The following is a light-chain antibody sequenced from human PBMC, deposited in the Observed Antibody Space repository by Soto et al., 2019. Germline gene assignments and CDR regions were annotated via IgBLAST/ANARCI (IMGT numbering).Light chain of an antibody. V-gene: IGLV2-14*01. CDR1: SSDVGGYNY. CDR3: SSYTSSSTVV. Sequence: QSALTQPASVSGSPGQSITISCTGTSSDVGGYNYVSWYQQHPGKAPKLMICEVSNRPSGVSNRFSGSKSGNTASLTISGLQAEDEADYYCSSYTSSSTVVFGGGTKVTVL. J-gene: IGLJ2*01. CDR2: EVS.